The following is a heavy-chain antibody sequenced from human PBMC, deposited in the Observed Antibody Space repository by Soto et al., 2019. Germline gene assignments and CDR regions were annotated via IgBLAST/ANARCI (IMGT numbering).Heavy chain of an antibody. CDR2: IHSSGRS. J-gene: IGHJ5*02. CDR1: GAAFRSYF. V-gene: IGHV4-59*01. Sequence: QVRLRESGPQVVKPSATLSLNCNVSGAAFRSYFWSWIRQSPGKRLEWIGNIHSSGRSNYNPSFKSRVSMSIDPSKIQFSARLTSVTPADTAVYYCARDDPFDPWGQGILVTVSS. CDR3: ARDDPFDP.